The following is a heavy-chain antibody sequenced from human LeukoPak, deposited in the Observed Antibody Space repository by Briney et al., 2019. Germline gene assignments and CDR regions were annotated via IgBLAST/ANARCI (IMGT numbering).Heavy chain of an antibody. V-gene: IGHV3-7*03. Sequence: PGGSLRLSCAASGFTFSNYWMSWVRQAPGKGLEWVAIIKPDGSETHYVDSVKGRFTISRDNAKNSLYLQMNSLRAEDTAVYYCARGPITTRSHFDYWGQGTLVTVSS. J-gene: IGHJ4*02. D-gene: IGHD3-22*01. CDR2: IKPDGSET. CDR3: ARGPITTRSHFDY. CDR1: GFTFSNYW.